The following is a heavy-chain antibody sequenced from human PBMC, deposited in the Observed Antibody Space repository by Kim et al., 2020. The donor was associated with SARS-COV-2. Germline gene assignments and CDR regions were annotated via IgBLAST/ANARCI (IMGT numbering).Heavy chain of an antibody. Sequence: GGSLRLSCAASGFTFSDYYMSWIRQAPGKGLEWVSYISSIGSTTYYADSVGGRFTISRDNAKNSLYLQVNSLRAEDTAVYYCARGGNCTNGLCYGSFYYGMDVWGQGDTVTVSS. V-gene: IGHV3-11*01. CDR1: GFTFSDYY. J-gene: IGHJ6*02. CDR3: ARGGNCTNGLCYGSFYYGMDV. D-gene: IGHD2-8*01. CDR2: ISSIGSTT.